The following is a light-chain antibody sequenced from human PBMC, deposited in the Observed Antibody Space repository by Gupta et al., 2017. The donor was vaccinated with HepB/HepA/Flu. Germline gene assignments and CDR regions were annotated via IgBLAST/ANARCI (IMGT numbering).Light chain of an antibody. CDR1: QSVRTY. CDR2: ESS. CDR3: QHRNYCPIT. Sequence: DIVLTQSPATLSLSPGERATLSCRASQSVRTYLAWYQQKPGQAPRLLIYESSNRATGIPARFSGSGSGTXFTLTIXSREPEEFAIYYCQHRNYCPITFGXGTKVDIK. V-gene: IGKV3-11*01. J-gene: IGKJ4*01.